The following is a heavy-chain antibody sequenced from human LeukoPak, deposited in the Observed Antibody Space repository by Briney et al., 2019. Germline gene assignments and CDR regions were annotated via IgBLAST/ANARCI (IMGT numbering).Heavy chain of an antibody. CDR1: GFTFDDYA. CDR2: ISGDGGST. J-gene: IGHJ4*02. CDR3: ATPPWLRGY. V-gene: IGHV3-43*02. Sequence: AGGSLRLSCAASGFTFDDYAVFWDRQVPGKGLEWVSLISGDGGSTYYADSVKGRFTISRDNSKNSLYLQMNSLRTEDSALYYCATPPWLRGYWGQGTLLTVSS. D-gene: IGHD5-12*01.